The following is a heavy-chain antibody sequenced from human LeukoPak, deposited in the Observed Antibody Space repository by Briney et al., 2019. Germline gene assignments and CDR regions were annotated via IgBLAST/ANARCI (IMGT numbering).Heavy chain of an antibody. D-gene: IGHD5-24*01. Sequence: PSETLSLTCTVSGGSISSSDYYWGWLRQPPGKGLEWIGSIYYSGSTYYNPSLKSRVTISVDTSKNQFSLKLSSVTAADTAVYYCARLYSNNYAYYWGQGTLVTVSS. CDR1: GGSISSSDYY. V-gene: IGHV4-39*01. CDR2: IYYSGST. J-gene: IGHJ4*02. CDR3: ARLYSNNYAYY.